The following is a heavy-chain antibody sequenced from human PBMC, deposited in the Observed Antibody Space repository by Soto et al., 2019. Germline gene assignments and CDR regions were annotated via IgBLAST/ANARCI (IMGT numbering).Heavy chain of an antibody. Sequence: QVHLVQSGAEVKKPGASVKVSCKASGYTFTSYAMHWVRQAPGQRLEWMGWINAGNGNTKYSQKFQGRVTITRDTSANTAYMELSSLRFEDTAVYYCARGPGGPDGPGDYWGQGTLVTVSS. V-gene: IGHV1-3*01. D-gene: IGHD2-15*01. CDR3: ARGPGGPDGPGDY. CDR1: GYTFTSYA. J-gene: IGHJ4*02. CDR2: INAGNGNT.